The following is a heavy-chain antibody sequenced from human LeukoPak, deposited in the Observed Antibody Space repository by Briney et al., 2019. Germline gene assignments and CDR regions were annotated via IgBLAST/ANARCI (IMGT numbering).Heavy chain of an antibody. CDR1: GGTFRSFA. V-gene: IGHV1-69*13. CDR3: AKDGGNWNDFDC. D-gene: IGHD1-1*01. Sequence: ASVKVSCKASGGTFRSFAISCVRQAPGQGLEWMGGIIPIFRTANYAQKFQGRVTITADESTSTAYMELSSLRSEDTAVYYCAKDGGNWNDFDCWGQGTLVTVSS. J-gene: IGHJ4*02. CDR2: IIPIFRTA.